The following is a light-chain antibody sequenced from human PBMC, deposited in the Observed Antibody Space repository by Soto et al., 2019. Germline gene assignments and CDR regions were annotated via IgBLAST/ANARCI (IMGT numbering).Light chain of an antibody. CDR1: SSNFGAGYD. CDR2: GNG. V-gene: IGLV1-40*01. J-gene: IGLJ3*02. Sequence: QSVLTQPPSVSGAPGQRVTISCTGSSSNFGAGYDVHWYQQLPGTAPKPLIYGNGNRPSGVPDRFSGSKSGSSVSLAITGLQAEDEADYYCQSYDNSLSAWVFGGGTKLTVL. CDR3: QSYDNSLSAWV.